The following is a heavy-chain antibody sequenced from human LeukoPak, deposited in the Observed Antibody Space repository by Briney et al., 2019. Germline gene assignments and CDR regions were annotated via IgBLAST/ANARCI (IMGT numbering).Heavy chain of an antibody. D-gene: IGHD3-22*01. Sequence: PSETLSLTCAVSGYSISSGYYWSWIRQPPGKGLEWIGEINHSGSTNYNPSLKSRVTISVDTSKNQFSLKLSSVTAADTAVYYCARALPKYYYDSSRTQNFDYWGQGTLVTVSS. J-gene: IGHJ4*02. CDR1: GYSISSGYY. CDR2: INHSGST. V-gene: IGHV4-34*01. CDR3: ARALPKYYYDSSRTQNFDY.